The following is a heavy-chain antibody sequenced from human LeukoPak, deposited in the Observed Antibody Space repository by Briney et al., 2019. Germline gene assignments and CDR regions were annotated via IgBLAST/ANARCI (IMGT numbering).Heavy chain of an antibody. CDR3: AKDMTWRGYYDFDY. J-gene: IGHJ4*02. Sequence: GGSLRLSCAASGFSFRNFWMIWVRQAPGKGLEWVANINHDGSEKYYVDSVKGRFTISRDNAKNSLYLQMNSLRAEDTALYYCAKDMTWRGYYDFDYWGQGTLVTVSS. CDR1: GFSFRNFW. D-gene: IGHD3-3*01. CDR2: INHDGSEK. V-gene: IGHV3-7*03.